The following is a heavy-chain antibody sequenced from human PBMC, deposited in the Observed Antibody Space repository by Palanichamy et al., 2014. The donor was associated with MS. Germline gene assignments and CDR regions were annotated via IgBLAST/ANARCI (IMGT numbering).Heavy chain of an antibody. J-gene: IGHJ6*02. V-gene: IGHV3-23*01. CDR3: AKLSLYYDFWSGYGGGMDV. Sequence: EVQLSESGGGLVQPGGSLRLSCAASGFTFSSYAMSWVRQAPGKGLEWVSAISGSGGSTYYADSVKGRFTISRDNSKNTLYLQMNSLRAEDTAVYYCAKLSLYYDFWSGYGGGMDVWGQGTTVTVSS. CDR1: GFTFSSYA. CDR2: ISGSGGST. D-gene: IGHD3-3*01.